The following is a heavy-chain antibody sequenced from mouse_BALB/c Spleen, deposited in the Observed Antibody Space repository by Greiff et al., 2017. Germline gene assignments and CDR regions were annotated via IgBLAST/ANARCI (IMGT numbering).Heavy chain of an antibody. CDR1: GFTFNTNA. V-gene: IGHV10S3*01. CDR3: VRENWYFDY. Sequence: GGGLVQPKGSLKLSCAASGFTFNTNAMTWVRQAPGKGLEWVARIRSKSNNYATYYADSVKDRFTISRDDSQSMLYLQMNNLKTEDTAMYYCVRENWYFDYWGQGTTLTVSS. D-gene: IGHD4-1*01. J-gene: IGHJ2*01. CDR2: IRSKSNNYAT.